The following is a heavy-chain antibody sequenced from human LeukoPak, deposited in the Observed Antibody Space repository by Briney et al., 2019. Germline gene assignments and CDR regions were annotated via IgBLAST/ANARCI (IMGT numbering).Heavy chain of an antibody. V-gene: IGHV3-23*01. Sequence: QPGGSLRLCCAASGFTFSSYARRWGRQAPGKGLERGSAISGSGGITYYADSVKGRFTISRDNSKNTLSLKMNSLRAEDTAVNYCAKVKIAVAGTSKVYYFDDWGQGTLVTVSS. CDR1: GFTFSSYA. J-gene: IGHJ4*02. CDR3: AKVKIAVAGTSKVYYFDD. CDR2: ISGSGGIT. D-gene: IGHD6-19*01.